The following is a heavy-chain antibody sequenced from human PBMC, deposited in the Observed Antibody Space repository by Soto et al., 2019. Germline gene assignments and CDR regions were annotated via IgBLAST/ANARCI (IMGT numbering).Heavy chain of an antibody. CDR1: GGSVSSCSHY. CDR3: ARMAVTGAFDI. D-gene: IGHD4-4*01. CDR2: IYYSGRT. J-gene: IGHJ3*02. Sequence: SETLSLTCTVSGGSVSSCSHYWSWIRQPPGEGLEWIGYIYYSGRTNYNPSLKSRVTISVDTSKSEFSLKVSSVTAADTAVYYCARMAVTGAFDIWGQGTMVTVSS. V-gene: IGHV4-61*01.